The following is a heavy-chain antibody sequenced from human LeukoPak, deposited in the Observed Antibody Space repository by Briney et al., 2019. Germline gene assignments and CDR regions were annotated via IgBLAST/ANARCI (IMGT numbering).Heavy chain of an antibody. CDR3: ARARKLYGDFGVGAFDL. D-gene: IGHD4-17*01. Sequence: GASVKVSCKTSGYSLSNSALGWVRQAPGHGLEWLGWISAFNGHTNSPQRLQARLTMTTDTSTNTAFMELSSLRSDDTAVYYCARARKLYGDFGVGAFDLWGQGTLVTVS. J-gene: IGHJ3*01. CDR2: ISAFNGHT. V-gene: IGHV1-18*01. CDR1: GYSLSNSA.